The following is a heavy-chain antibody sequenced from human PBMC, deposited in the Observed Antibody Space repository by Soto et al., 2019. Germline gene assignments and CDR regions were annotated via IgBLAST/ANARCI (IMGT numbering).Heavy chain of an antibody. J-gene: IGHJ5*02. V-gene: IGHV1-69*13. CDR2: IIPIFGTA. D-gene: IGHD3-3*01. CDR1: GGTFSSYA. CDR3: ARGLGRRLRFLEWLSVPFDP. Sequence: SVKVSCKASGGTFSSYAISWVRQAPGQGLEWMGGIIPIFGTANYAQKFQGRVTITADESTSTAYMELSSLRSEDTAVYYCARGLGRRLRFLEWLSVPFDPWGQGTLVTVSS.